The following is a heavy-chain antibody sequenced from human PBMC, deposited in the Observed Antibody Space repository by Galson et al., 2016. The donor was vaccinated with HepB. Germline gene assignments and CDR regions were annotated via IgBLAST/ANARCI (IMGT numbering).Heavy chain of an antibody. J-gene: IGHJ6*04. V-gene: IGHV4-61*02. D-gene: IGHD3-22*01. CDR1: GGSISRSDHY. Sequence: TLSLTCSVSGGSISRSDHYWSWIRHSAAKGLEWIGRISSRGGTNYNPPLKSRVSISADTSTNQFSLKLMTVTAADTAVYYCARDGLSRHGMDVWGKGTTVTVSS. CDR3: ARDGLSRHGMDV. CDR2: ISSRGGT.